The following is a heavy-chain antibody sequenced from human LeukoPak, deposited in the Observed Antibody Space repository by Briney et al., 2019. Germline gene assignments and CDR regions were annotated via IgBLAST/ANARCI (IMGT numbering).Heavy chain of an antibody. Sequence: SETLSLTCTVSGGSISSYYWSWIRQPPGKGLEWIGYIYTSGSTNYNPSLKSRVTISVGTSKNQFSLKLSSVTAADTAVYYCAREGSSSWYALDYWGQGTLVTVSS. CDR2: IYTSGST. V-gene: IGHV4-4*09. CDR1: GGSISSYY. J-gene: IGHJ4*02. D-gene: IGHD6-13*01. CDR3: AREGSSSWYALDY.